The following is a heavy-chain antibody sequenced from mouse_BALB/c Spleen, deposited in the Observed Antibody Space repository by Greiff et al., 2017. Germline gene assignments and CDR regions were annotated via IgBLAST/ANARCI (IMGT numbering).Heavy chain of an antibody. Sequence: EVKLMESGGGLVKPGGSLKLSCAASGFTFSSYAMSWVRQTPEKRLEWVASISSGGSTYYPDSVKGRFTISRDNARNILYLQMSSLRSEDTAMYYCARDGNWRFAYWGQGTLVTVSA. J-gene: IGHJ3*01. D-gene: IGHD2-1*01. CDR1: GFTFSSYA. V-gene: IGHV5-6-5*01. CDR3: ARDGNWRFAY. CDR2: ISSGGST.